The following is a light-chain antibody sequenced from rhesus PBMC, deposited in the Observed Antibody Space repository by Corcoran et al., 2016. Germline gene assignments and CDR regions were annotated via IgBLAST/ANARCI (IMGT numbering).Light chain of an antibody. Sequence: DIQMTQSPSSLSASVGDRVTITCQASQSLRKYLNWYQQKEGKIPNLLIYRASSLQSGIPSRFSGSGSGPNFTLTIRRLQPEEFATYYCQQGCSSPLTFGGGTKVELK. CDR2: RAS. CDR3: QQGCSSPLT. V-gene: IGKV1-22*01. CDR1: QSLRKY. J-gene: IGKJ4*01.